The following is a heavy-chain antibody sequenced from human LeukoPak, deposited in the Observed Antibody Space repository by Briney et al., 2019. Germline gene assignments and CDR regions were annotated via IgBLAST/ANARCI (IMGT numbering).Heavy chain of an antibody. D-gene: IGHD3-22*01. CDR1: GYTFTDRY. J-gene: IGHJ4*02. Sequence: GASVKVSCTASGYTFTDRYIHWVRQAPGQGLEWMGWMKPNTGGTKYAEKFQGRVTMTRDTSISTAYMELNGLRSDDTAVYYCARGTMIVVVITDFIDYWGQGTLVTVSS. CDR3: ARGTMIVVVITDFIDY. V-gene: IGHV1-2*02. CDR2: MKPNTGGT.